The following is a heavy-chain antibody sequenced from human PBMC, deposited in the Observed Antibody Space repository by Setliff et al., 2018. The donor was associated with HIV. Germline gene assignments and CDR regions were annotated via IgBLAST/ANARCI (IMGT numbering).Heavy chain of an antibody. Sequence: PGGSLRLSCSASGFTFDDYGMSWVRQAPGKGLEWVSGVNWHGSSTGYADSVKGRFVISRDNARNSLYLQMNSLRAEDTALHYCARENNRGWHWLDPFDYWGQGTLVTVSS. V-gene: IGHV3-20*04. CDR2: VNWHGSST. D-gene: IGHD6-19*01. CDR3: ARENNRGWHWLDPFDY. J-gene: IGHJ4*02. CDR1: GFTFDDYG.